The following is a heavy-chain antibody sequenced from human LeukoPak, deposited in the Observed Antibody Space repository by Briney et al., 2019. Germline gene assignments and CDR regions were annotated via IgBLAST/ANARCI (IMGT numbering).Heavy chain of an antibody. V-gene: IGHV2-70*11. Sequence: SGPTLVNPTQTLTLTCTFSGFSLSTSGVCVTWIRQPPGKALEWLARIDWDDDKYYSTSLKTRLTISKDTSKNQVVLTMTNMDPVDTATYYCARIDVDSYMDVWGKGTTVTVSS. J-gene: IGHJ6*03. CDR3: ARIDVDSYMDV. CDR1: GFSLSTSGVC. CDR2: IDWDDDK. D-gene: IGHD5-24*01.